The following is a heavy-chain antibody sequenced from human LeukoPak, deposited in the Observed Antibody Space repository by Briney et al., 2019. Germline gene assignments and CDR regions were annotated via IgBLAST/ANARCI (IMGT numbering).Heavy chain of an antibody. Sequence: SQTLSLTCTVSGGSISSGDYYWSWIRQPPDKGLEWIEYIYYSGSTYYNPSLKSRVTISVDTSKNQFSLKLSSVTAADTAVYYCARVYYYDNSGYGKDYFDYWGQGTLVTVSS. CDR1: GGSISSGDYY. D-gene: IGHD3-22*01. V-gene: IGHV4-30-4*01. CDR3: ARVYYYDNSGYGKDYFDY. J-gene: IGHJ4*02. CDR2: IYYSGST.